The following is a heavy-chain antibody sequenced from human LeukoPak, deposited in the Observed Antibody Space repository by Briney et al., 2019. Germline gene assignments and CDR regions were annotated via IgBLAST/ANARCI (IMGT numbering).Heavy chain of an antibody. CDR1: GFTFSIYA. CDR2: ISGGGGST. D-gene: IGHD6-19*01. Sequence: GGSLRLPCAASGFTFSIYAMSWVRQAPGKGLEWVSAISGGGGSTYYADSVKGRFTISRDNSKNTLYLQMNSLRAEDTAVYYCARSSGWYVDYFDYWGQGTLVTVSS. CDR3: ARSSGWYVDYFDY. V-gene: IGHV3-23*01. J-gene: IGHJ4*02.